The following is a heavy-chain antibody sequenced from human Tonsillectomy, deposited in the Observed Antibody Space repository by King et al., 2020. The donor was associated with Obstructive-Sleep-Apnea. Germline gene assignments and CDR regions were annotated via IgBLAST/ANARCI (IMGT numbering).Heavy chain of an antibody. D-gene: IGHD6-6*01. Sequence: QLVQSGAEVKKPGASVKVSCKASGYTFTSYYMHWVRQAPGQGLEWMGIINPSGGSTSYAQKFQGRVTMTRDTSTSTVYMELSSLRSEDTAVYYCARDGSSSSSQDYGMDVWGQGTTVSVSS. J-gene: IGHJ6*02. CDR3: ARDGSSSSSQDYGMDV. CDR1: GYTFTSYY. CDR2: INPSGGST. V-gene: IGHV1-46*01.